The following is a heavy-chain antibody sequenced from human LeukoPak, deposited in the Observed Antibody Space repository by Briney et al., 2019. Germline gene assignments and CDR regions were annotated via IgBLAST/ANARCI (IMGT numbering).Heavy chain of an antibody. Sequence: PGRSLRLSCAASGFTFSSYGMHWVRQAPGKGLEWVAVIWYDGSNKYYADSVKGRFTISRDNAKNSLYLQMNSLRAEDTAVYYCARDPRGIAARLFDYWGQGTLVAVSS. CDR2: IWYDGSNK. D-gene: IGHD6-6*01. CDR3: ARDPRGIAARLFDY. V-gene: IGHV3-33*01. CDR1: GFTFSSYG. J-gene: IGHJ4*02.